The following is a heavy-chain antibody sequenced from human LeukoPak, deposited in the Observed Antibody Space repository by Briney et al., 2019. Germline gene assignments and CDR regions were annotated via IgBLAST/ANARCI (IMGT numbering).Heavy chain of an antibody. V-gene: IGHV4-34*01. J-gene: IGHJ3*02. CDR1: GGSFSGYY. CDR3: ARGRDYYYGGNSFAFDI. D-gene: IGHD4-23*01. CDR2: INYSGST. Sequence: KSSEPLTLTCAVYGGSFSGYYWRWIRQPPGKGLEWIGEINYSGSTKYNPSLKSRVTISVRTSKKQFSLTQRSVTAADQAVIYRARGRDYYYGGNSFAFDIWGQGTTVTVSS.